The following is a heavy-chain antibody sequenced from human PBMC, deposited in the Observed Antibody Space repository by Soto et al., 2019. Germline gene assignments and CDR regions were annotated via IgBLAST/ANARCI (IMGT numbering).Heavy chain of an antibody. CDR3: AREPVPRLPFVDY. CDR1: GFTFSSSW. V-gene: IGHV3-7*01. CDR2: IKQDGREK. D-gene: IGHD2-2*01. J-gene: IGHJ4*02. Sequence: EVQLVESGGGLVQPGGSLSLSCAAAGFTFSSSWMSWVRQAPGKGLEWVASIKQDGREKYYVDSVKGRFTISRDNAKNSLYLQMNSLRAEDTAVYYCAREPVPRLPFVDYWGQGTLVTVSS.